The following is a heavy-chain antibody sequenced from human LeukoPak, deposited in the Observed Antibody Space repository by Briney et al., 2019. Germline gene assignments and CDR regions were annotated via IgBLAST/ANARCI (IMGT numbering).Heavy chain of an antibody. CDR1: GDPISSYY. CDR3: ARDGPYSGSYFDY. D-gene: IGHD1-26*01. CDR2: IYTSGST. J-gene: IGHJ4*02. Sequence: NPSETLSLICTVSGDPISSYYWSCMRQPAGKGLEWLGRIYTSGSTNYNPSLKSRVTMSVDTSKNRFSLKLSSVTAAETAVYYCARDGPYSGSYFDYWGQGTLVTVSS. V-gene: IGHV4-4*07.